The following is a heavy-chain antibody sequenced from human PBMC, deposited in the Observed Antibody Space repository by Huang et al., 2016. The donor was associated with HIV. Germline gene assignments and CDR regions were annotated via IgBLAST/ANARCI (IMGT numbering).Heavy chain of an antibody. CDR2: MNHNSGNN. J-gene: IGHJ4*02. CDR1: GYTFSSND. V-gene: IGHV1-8*03. D-gene: IGHD3-22*01. CDR3: ASGLQGYSIGYYYFDS. Sequence: QVQLKQSGAEVKKPGASVKVSCKASGYTFSSNDINWVRQDTGQGLEWMGWMNHNSGNNGYAKEFRGRVTFSRDTSTTTAYMELSSLTIEDTAVYYCASGLQGYSIGYYYFDSWGQGTLITVSS.